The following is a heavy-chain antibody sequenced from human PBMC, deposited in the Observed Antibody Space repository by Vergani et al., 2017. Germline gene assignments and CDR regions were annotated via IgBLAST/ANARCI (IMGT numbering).Heavy chain of an antibody. D-gene: IGHD3-16*01. V-gene: IGHV4-39*01. Sequence: QMQLQESGPGLVKASETLSLTCTVSGDSIISRSYYWGWIRQPPGKGLEWIGSIYNSGNGDSSSSLKSRVTISADTSKNQFSLRLTSVTAADTAVYCCASGKYYSXSTSHFRGRYFDVWGRGTLVTVPS. J-gene: IGHJ2*01. CDR1: GDSIISRSYY. CDR2: IYNSGNG. CDR3: ASGKYYSXSTSHFRGRYFDV.